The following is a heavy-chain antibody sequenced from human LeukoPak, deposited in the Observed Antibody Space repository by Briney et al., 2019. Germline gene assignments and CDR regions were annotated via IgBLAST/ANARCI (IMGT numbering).Heavy chain of an antibody. CDR1: GGTFSSYA. D-gene: IGHD2-2*01. V-gene: IGHV1-69*13. CDR3: ARGRCSSTSCFHYYYYYMGV. Sequence: SVKVSCKASGGTFSSYAISWVRQAPGQGLEWMGGIIPIFGTANYAQKFQGRVTITADESTSTAYMELSSLRSEDTAVYYCARGRCSSTSCFHYYYYYMGVWGKGTTVTVSS. CDR2: IIPIFGTA. J-gene: IGHJ6*03.